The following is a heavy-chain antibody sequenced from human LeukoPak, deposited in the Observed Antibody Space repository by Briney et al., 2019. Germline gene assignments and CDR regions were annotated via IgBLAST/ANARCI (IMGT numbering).Heavy chain of an antibody. CDR2: ISGSSSI. D-gene: IGHD6-19*01. CDR1: GFTFSNYN. Sequence: SGGSLRLSCAASGFTFSNYNMNWVRQAPGKGLEWVAYISGSSSIYYADSLKGRFTVSRDNAKNLLYLQMNSLRAEDTAVYYCARGVAGGDYWGQGTLVTASS. CDR3: ARGVAGGDY. V-gene: IGHV3-69-1*01. J-gene: IGHJ4*02.